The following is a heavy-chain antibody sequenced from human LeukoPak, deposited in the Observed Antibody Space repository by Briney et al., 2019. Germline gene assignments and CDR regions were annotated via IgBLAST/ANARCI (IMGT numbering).Heavy chain of an antibody. CDR2: ISAYNGNT. Sequence: ASVKVSCKASGCTFTGYYMHWVRQAPGQGLEWMGWISAYNGNTHHPEKLQGRLTMTTDTPTSTAYMELRSLRSDDTAIYYCARDTVMMVGSYYYGKDVWGQGTTVTVSS. CDR1: GCTFTGYY. V-gene: IGHV1-18*04. CDR3: ARDTVMMVGSYYYGKDV. D-gene: IGHD2-15*01. J-gene: IGHJ6*02.